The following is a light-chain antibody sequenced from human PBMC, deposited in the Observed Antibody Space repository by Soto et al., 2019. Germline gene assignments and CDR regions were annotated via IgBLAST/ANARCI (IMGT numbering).Light chain of an antibody. CDR1: QSLPTKA. V-gene: IGKV3-20*01. Sequence: EIVLTQSPGTLSLSPGERVTLSCRASQSLPTKALAWYQQKPGQTPRLLIYGASTRDTAIPDRFNGSGSGTDFTLTIIRVEPEDFAVYYCQQYGDLPLSFGPGTKVDIK. J-gene: IGKJ3*01. CDR3: QQYGDLPLS. CDR2: GAS.